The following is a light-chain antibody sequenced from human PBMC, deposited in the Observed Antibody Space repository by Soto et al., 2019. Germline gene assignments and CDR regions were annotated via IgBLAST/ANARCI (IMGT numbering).Light chain of an antibody. CDR3: QQYYSSPLT. J-gene: IGKJ3*01. CDR1: QSVLSSSNNKNY. V-gene: IGKV4-1*01. CDR2: WAS. Sequence: DIVMTQSPDSLAVSLGERATINCKSSQSVLSSSNNKNYLTWYQQKPGQPPKLLIYWASTRESGVPDRSSGSGSGTDFTLTISSLQAEDVAVYYCQQYYSSPLTFGPGTKVDIK.